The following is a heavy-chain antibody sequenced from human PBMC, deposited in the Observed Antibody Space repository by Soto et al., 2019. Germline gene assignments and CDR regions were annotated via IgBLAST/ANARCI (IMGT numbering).Heavy chain of an antibody. V-gene: IGHV3-23*01. D-gene: IGHD2-2*01. J-gene: IGHJ6*02. Sequence: PGGSLRLSCAASGFTFSSYAMSWVRQAPGKGLEWVSAISGSGGSTYYADSVKGRFTTSRDNSKNTLYLQMNSLRAEDTAVYYCAKFRVPAASPPRGYGMDVWGQGTTVTVSS. CDR3: AKFRVPAASPPRGYGMDV. CDR2: ISGSGGST. CDR1: GFTFSSYA.